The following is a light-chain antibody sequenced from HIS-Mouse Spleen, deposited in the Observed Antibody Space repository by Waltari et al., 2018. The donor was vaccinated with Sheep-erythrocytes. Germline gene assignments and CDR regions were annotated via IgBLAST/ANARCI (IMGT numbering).Light chain of an antibody. CDR3: SSYTSSSTWV. V-gene: IGLV2-14*01. CDR1: SSDVGGYNY. Sequence: QSALTQPASVSGSPGQSITISCTGTSSDVGGYNYVSWYQQHPGKAPKLMIYEVSNRTSGVASRFSGSKSGNPASLTISGIQAEDEADYYCSSYTSSSTWVFGGGTKLTVL. CDR2: EVS. J-gene: IGLJ3*02.